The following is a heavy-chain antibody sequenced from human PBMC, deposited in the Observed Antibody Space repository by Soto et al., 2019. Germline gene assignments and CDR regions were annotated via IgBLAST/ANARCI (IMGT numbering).Heavy chain of an antibody. CDR3: ARHVYSSSWYNWFDP. V-gene: IGHV4-39*01. D-gene: IGHD6-13*01. Sequence: SETLSLTCTVSGGSISSSSYYWGWIRQPPGKGLEWIGSIYYSGSTYYNPSLKSRVTISVDTSKNQFSLKLSSVTAADTAVYYCARHVYSSSWYNWFDPWGQGTLVTVSS. CDR1: GGSISSSSYY. J-gene: IGHJ5*02. CDR2: IYYSGST.